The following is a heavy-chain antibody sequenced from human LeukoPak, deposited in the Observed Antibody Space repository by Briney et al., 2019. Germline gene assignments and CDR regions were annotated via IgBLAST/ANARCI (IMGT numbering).Heavy chain of an antibody. CDR1: GGTFSSYA. Sequence: GTSVKVSCKASGGTFSSYAIRWVRQAPGQGLEWMGRIIPILGIANYAQKFQGRVTITADKSTSTAYMELSSLRSEDTAVYYCARPYYDFWSGYYMGFDYWGQGTLVTVSP. CDR3: ARPYYDFWSGYYMGFDY. CDR2: IIPILGIA. J-gene: IGHJ4*02. V-gene: IGHV1-69*04. D-gene: IGHD3-3*01.